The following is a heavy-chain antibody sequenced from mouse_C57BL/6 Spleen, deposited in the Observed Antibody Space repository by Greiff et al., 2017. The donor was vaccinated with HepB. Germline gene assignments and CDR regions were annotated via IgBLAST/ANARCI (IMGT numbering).Heavy chain of an antibody. CDR3: ASPFYYGSSSWFAY. J-gene: IGHJ3*01. CDR2: IWSGGST. Sequence: QVQLKESGPGLVQPSQSLSITCTVSGFSLTSYGVHWVRQSPGKGLEWLGVIWSGGSTDYNAAFISRLSISKDNSKSQVFFKRNSLQADDTAIYYCASPFYYGSSSWFAYWGQGTLVTVSA. CDR1: GFSLTSYG. V-gene: IGHV2-2*01. D-gene: IGHD1-1*01.